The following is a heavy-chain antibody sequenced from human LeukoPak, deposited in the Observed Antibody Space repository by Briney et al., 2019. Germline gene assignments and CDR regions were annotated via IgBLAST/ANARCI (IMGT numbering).Heavy chain of an antibody. CDR1: GGSISSSGYY. CDR3: ARHEYSGSYYGLSWFDP. J-gene: IGHJ5*02. Sequence: KPSETLSLTCTVSGGSISSSGYYWGWIRPPPGKGLEWVASIYYSGSTYYNPSLKSRVTISVDTSKNQLSLKLSSLTAADTAVYYCARHEYSGSYYGLSWFDPWGQGTLVTVSS. D-gene: IGHD1-26*01. V-gene: IGHV4-39*01. CDR2: IYYSGST.